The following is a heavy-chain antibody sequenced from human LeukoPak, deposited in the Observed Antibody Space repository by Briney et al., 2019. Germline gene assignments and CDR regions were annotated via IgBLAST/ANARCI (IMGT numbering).Heavy chain of an antibody. CDR2: IYTSGST. Sequence: KSSETLSLTCTVSGGSISSTSYDWYWIRQPAGKGLEWIGHIYTSGSTNYNPSHKSRVTISVDSSKNQFSLKLSSVTAADTAVYYCARHGPYYDAPFDYWGQGTLVTVSS. CDR1: GGSISSTSYD. CDR3: ARHGPYYDAPFDY. D-gene: IGHD3-22*01. V-gene: IGHV4-61*09. J-gene: IGHJ4*02.